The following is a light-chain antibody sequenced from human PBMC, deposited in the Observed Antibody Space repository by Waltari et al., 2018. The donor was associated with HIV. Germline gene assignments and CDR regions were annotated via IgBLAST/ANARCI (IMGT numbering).Light chain of an antibody. CDR1: ALPKQY. Sequence: SYELTQPPSVSVSPGQTARTTCSGNALPKQYAYWYQQKPGRAPLVIIYKDTERPSGIPERFSGSSSGTIVTLTISGVQAEDEADYYCQSVDSDSSYWVFGGGTKVTVL. CDR3: QSVDSDSSYWV. CDR2: KDT. J-gene: IGLJ3*02. V-gene: IGLV3-25*03.